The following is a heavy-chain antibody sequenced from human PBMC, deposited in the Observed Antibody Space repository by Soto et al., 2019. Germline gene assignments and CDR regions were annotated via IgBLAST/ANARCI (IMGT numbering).Heavy chain of an antibody. Sequence: QVQLVESEGGVVQPGRSLRLSCAASGFTFSSYGMHWVRQAPGKGLEWVAVISYDGSNKYYADSVKGRFTISRDNSKNTLYLQMNSLRAEDTAVYYCAKGAPYDSSGYYFWGQGTLVTVSS. CDR2: ISYDGSNK. CDR1: GFTFSSYG. CDR3: AKGAPYDSSGYYF. J-gene: IGHJ4*02. V-gene: IGHV3-30*18. D-gene: IGHD3-22*01.